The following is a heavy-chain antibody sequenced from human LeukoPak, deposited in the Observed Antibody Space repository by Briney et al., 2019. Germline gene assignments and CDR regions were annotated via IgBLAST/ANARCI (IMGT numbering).Heavy chain of an antibody. CDR3: ALYYYDSSGYYYVYY. Sequence: GGSLRLSCTASRFTFSNYVMSWVRQAPGKGLEWVSTIGSGSTYTDYADSVKGRFSVSRDNAKNSLWLQMNSLRAEDTAVYYCALYYYDSSGYYYVYYWGQGTLVTVSS. CDR2: IGSGSTYT. V-gene: IGHV3-21*01. D-gene: IGHD3-22*01. CDR1: RFTFSNYV. J-gene: IGHJ4*02.